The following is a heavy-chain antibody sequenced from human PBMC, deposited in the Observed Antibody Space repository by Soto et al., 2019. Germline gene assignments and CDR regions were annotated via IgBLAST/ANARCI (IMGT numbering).Heavy chain of an antibody. CDR2: IYYSGST. D-gene: IGHD1-26*01. CDR1: GGSISSSSYY. J-gene: IGHJ4*02. CDR3: ARDRGDNIVGADY. V-gene: IGHV4-39*07. Sequence: SETLSLTCTVSGGSISSSSYYWGWIRQPPGKGLEWIGSIYYSGSTYYNPSLKSRVTISVDTSKNQFSLKLSSVTAADTAVYYCARDRGDNIVGADYWGQGTLVTVSS.